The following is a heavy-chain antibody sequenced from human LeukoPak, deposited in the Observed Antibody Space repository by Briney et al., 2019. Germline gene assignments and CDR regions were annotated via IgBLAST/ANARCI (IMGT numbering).Heavy chain of an antibody. D-gene: IGHD6-19*01. J-gene: IGHJ4*02. CDR2: ISLRVRT. CDR3: ARDLADSSGWDNLDY. CDR1: GGSFSDYY. Sequence: PSETLSLTCAVYGGSFSDYYWIWMRQTPGKGLEWIGEISLRVRTTSTPSLSSRITISVDTSKNQFSLKLSSVTAADTAVYYCARDLADSSGWDNLDYWGQGTLVTVSS. V-gene: IGHV4-34*01.